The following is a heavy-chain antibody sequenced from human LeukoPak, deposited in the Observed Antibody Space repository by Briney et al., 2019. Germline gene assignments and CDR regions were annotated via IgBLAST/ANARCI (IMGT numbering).Heavy chain of an antibody. CDR2: IQYDGSIK. J-gene: IGHJ4*02. CDR3: VRAPGGSFDS. CDR1: GFTFSGHG. V-gene: IGHV3-30*02. Sequence: PGGSLRLSCAASGFTFSGHGMHWVRQAPGKGLEWVTFIQYDGSIKFYADSVKGRFTISRDNAKNTLYLQMNSLRAEDTAVYYCVRAPGGSFDSWGQGTLVTVSS. D-gene: IGHD3-16*01.